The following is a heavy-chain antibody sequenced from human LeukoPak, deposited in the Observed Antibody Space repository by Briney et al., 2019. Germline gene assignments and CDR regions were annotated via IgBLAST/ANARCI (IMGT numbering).Heavy chain of an antibody. J-gene: IGHJ6*02. Sequence: SVKVSCKASRGTFSSYAISWVRQAPGQGLEWMGGIIPIFGTANYAQKFQGRVTITADESTGTAYMELSSLRSEDTAVYYCASRVLGRQQLDPYYYYYYGMDVWGQGTTVTVSS. D-gene: IGHD6-13*01. CDR2: IIPIFGTA. CDR1: RGTFSSYA. V-gene: IGHV1-69*13. CDR3: ASRVLGRQQLDPYYYYYYGMDV.